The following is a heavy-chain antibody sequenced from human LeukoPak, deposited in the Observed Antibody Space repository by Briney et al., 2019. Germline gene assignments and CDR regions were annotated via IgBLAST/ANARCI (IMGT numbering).Heavy chain of an antibody. CDR3: ARPNRPTVGSPSGDYYYYYYMDV. Sequence: GAPVKVPCKASGYTFTGYYMHWVRQAPGQGLEWMGWINPNSGGTNYAQKFQGRVTMTRDTSISTAYMELSRLRSDDTAVYYCARPNRPTVGSPSGDYYYYYYMDVWGKGTTVTVSS. CDR1: GYTFTGYY. D-gene: IGHD1-26*01. CDR2: INPNSGGT. V-gene: IGHV1-2*02. J-gene: IGHJ6*03.